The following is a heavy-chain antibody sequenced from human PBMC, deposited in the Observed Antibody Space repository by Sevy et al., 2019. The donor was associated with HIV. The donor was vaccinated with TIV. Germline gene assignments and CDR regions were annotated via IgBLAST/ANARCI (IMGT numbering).Heavy chain of an antibody. V-gene: IGHV1-18*01. Sequence: ASVKVSCKASGYTFSTYGIHWVRQAPGQGLEWVGWISTSTGNTIFDQKFQGRLTLATDIATSTAFMDLMRLTSDDTAVYYCARGAMGETGATLDYWGQGTLVTVSS. D-gene: IGHD1-1*01. J-gene: IGHJ4*02. CDR3: ARGAMGETGATLDY. CDR2: ISTSTGNT. CDR1: GYTFSTYG.